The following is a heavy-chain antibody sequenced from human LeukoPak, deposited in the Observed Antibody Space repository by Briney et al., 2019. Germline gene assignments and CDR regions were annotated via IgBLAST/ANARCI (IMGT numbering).Heavy chain of an antibody. CDR3: ALTGEYVYYYYGMDV. V-gene: IGHV1-69*04. J-gene: IGHJ6*02. CDR1: GYTFTSYG. CDR2: IIPILGIA. Sequence: KVSCKASGYTFTSYGISWVRQAPGQGLEWMGRIIPILGIANYAQKFQGRVTITADKSTSTAYMELSSLRSEDTAVYYCALTGEYVYYYYGMDVWGQGTTITVSS. D-gene: IGHD3-9*01.